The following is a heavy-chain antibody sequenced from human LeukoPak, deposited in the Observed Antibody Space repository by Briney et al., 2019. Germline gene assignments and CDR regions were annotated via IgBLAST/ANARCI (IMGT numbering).Heavy chain of an antibody. J-gene: IGHJ3*02. CDR1: GFTVSSNY. V-gene: IGHV3-7*01. Sequence: GGSLRLSCAASGFTVSSNYMTWVRQAPGKGREGGAKIKKEGREKYKVDWGKGRFTISRDNAKNSLHLQMNSLRAEDTAVYYCASQASGIAAAGSVAFDIWGQGTMVTVSS. CDR3: ASQASGIAAAGSVAFDI. D-gene: IGHD6-13*01. CDR2: IKKEGREK.